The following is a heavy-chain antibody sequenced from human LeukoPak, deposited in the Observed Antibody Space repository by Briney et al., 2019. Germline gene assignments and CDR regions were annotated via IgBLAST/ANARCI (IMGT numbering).Heavy chain of an antibody. J-gene: IGHJ4*02. V-gene: IGHV3-23*01. D-gene: IGHD1-26*01. CDR1: GFTFSSYA. CDR2: ISGSGGST. CDR3: AKDLWEQRSFDY. Sequence: GGSLRLSCAASGFTFSSYAMSWVRQAPGEGREWVSAISGSGGSTYYADSVKGRVTISRDNSKNTLYLQMNSLRAEDTAVYYCAKDLWEQRSFDYWGQGTLVTVSS.